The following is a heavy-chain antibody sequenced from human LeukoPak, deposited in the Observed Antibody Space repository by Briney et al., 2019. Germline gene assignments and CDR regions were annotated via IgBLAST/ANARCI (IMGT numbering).Heavy chain of an antibody. CDR3: GRQGYTASYYFFDY. J-gene: IGHJ4*02. D-gene: IGHD1-26*01. Sequence: SETLSLTCTVSSGSIRSYYWGWVRQPPGKGLEWIGRIYTTGTTQYNPSLKSRVTMSVDTSTNQFSLNLRSMTAADTAVYHCGRQGYTASYYFFDYWSQGTLVAVS. CDR1: SGSIRSYY. V-gene: IGHV4-4*07. CDR2: IYTTGTT.